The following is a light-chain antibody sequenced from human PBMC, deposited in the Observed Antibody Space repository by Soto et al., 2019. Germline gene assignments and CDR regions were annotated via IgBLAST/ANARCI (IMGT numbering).Light chain of an antibody. CDR2: DAS. Sequence: DIQMTQSPSTLSASVGDRVTITCRASQSISSWLAWYQQKPGKAPKLLIYDASILESGVPSRFSGSGSATEFTLTISSLQPDDFSTSYCQQYNSYSLAFGGGTKVEIK. CDR3: QQYNSYSLA. CDR1: QSISSW. V-gene: IGKV1-5*01. J-gene: IGKJ4*01.